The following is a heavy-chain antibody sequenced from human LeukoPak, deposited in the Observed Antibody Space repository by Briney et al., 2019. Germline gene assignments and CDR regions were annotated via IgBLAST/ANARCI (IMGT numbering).Heavy chain of an antibody. CDR3: ARDAYYYDSSGYYQLDY. CDR2: IYSSGST. CDR1: GGSISSYY. V-gene: IGHV4-4*07. Sequence: KPSETLSLTCTVSGGSISSYYWTWIRQPAGKGLEWIGRIYSSGSTYYNPSLKSRVTMSVDTSKSQFSLKLSSVTAADTAVYYCARDAYYYDSSGYYQLDYWGQGTLVTVSS. D-gene: IGHD3-22*01. J-gene: IGHJ4*02.